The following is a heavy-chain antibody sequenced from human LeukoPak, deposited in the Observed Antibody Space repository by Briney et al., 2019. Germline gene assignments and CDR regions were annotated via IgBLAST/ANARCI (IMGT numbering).Heavy chain of an antibody. Sequence: PGGSLRLSCAASGFTFSSYAMSWVRQAPGKGLEWVSAISGSGGSTYYADSVKGRFTISRDNSKNTLYLQMNSLRAEDTAVYYCARSSYYYDSSGYYSDAFDIWGQGTMVTVSP. V-gene: IGHV3-23*01. CDR3: ARSSYYYDSSGYYSDAFDI. J-gene: IGHJ3*02. CDR1: GFTFSSYA. CDR2: ISGSGGST. D-gene: IGHD3-22*01.